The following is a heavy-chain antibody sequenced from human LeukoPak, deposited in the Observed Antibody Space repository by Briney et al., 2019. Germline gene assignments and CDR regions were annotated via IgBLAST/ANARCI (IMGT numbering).Heavy chain of an antibody. CDR1: GFTFSSYG. J-gene: IGHJ4*02. Sequence: PGGSLRLSCAASGFTFSSYGMNWVRQAPGKGLEWVSSISSSSSYIYYADSVKGRFTISRDNAKNSLYLQMNSLRAEDTAVYYCARGLAVAGAIIDYWGQGTLVTVSS. CDR2: ISSSSSYI. V-gene: IGHV3-21*01. CDR3: ARGLAVAGAIIDY. D-gene: IGHD6-19*01.